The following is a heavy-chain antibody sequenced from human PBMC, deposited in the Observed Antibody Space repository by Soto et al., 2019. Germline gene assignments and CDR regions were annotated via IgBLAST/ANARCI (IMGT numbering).Heavy chain of an antibody. J-gene: IGHJ5*02. D-gene: IGHD3-10*01. Sequence: ASVQVSREGSVYTLNSDGTSWVRQAPGQGLEWMGWISAYNGNTNYAQKLQGRVTMTTDTSTSTAYMELRSLRSDDTAVYYCARVTMVRGSLGWFDPWGQGNLVTVSS. CDR3: ARVTMVRGSLGWFDP. CDR1: VYTLNSDG. CDR2: ISAYNGNT. V-gene: IGHV1-18*04.